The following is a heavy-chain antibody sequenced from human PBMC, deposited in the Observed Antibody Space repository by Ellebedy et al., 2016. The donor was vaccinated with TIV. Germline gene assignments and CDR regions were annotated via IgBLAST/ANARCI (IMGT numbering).Heavy chain of an antibody. D-gene: IGHD2-15*01. Sequence: GESLKISXTGSRLISSGYWMHWVRQGPGKGLMWVSRIRFDGSSTSYADSVKGRFLISRDNAKNTLHLQMNSLRAEDTAVYYCARRGAVPGTLDNWGQGTLVTVSS. CDR2: IRFDGSST. V-gene: IGHV3-74*01. J-gene: IGHJ4*02. CDR3: ARRGAVPGTLDN. CDR1: RLISSGYW.